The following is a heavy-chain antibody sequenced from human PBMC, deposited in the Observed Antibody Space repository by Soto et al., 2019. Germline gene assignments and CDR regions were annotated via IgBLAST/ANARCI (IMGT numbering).Heavy chain of an antibody. CDR3: ARGMDKIDY. Sequence: GGSLRLSCAASGFTFSSYGMHWVRQAPGKGVEWVAVIWYDGSNKYYADSVKGRFTISRDNSKNTLYRQMNSLRAEDTAVYYCARGMDKIDYWGQGTLVTVSS. J-gene: IGHJ4*02. CDR1: GFTFSSYG. CDR2: IWYDGSNK. V-gene: IGHV3-33*01. D-gene: IGHD2-8*01.